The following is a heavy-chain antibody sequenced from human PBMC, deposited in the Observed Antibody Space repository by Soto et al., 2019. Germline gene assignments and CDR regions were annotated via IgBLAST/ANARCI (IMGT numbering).Heavy chain of an antibody. CDR1: GFTVSSNY. V-gene: IGHV3-53*04. CDR3: ARENVICSGGSCRYYFDY. D-gene: IGHD2-15*01. CDR2: IYSGGST. J-gene: IGHJ4*02. Sequence: GGSLRLSCAASGFTVSSNYMSWVRQAPGKGLEWVSVIYSGGSTYYADSVKGRFTISRHNSKNTLYLQMNSLRAEDTAVYYCARENVICSGGSCRYYFDYWGQGTLVTVSS.